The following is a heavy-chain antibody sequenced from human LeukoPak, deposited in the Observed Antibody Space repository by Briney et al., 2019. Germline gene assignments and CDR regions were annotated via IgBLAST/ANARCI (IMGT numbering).Heavy chain of an antibody. V-gene: IGHV3-23*01. J-gene: IGHJ4*02. D-gene: IGHD6-19*01. CDR2: ISGSGGST. CDR1: GFTFSSYA. CDR3: AKGSSSGWSGDYFDY. Sequence: GGSLRLSCAASGFTFSSYAMSWVRQAPGKGPEWVSAISGSGGSTYYADSVKGRFTISRDNSKNTLSLQMSSLRVEDTAVYYCAKGSSSGWSGDYFDYWGQGTLVTVSS.